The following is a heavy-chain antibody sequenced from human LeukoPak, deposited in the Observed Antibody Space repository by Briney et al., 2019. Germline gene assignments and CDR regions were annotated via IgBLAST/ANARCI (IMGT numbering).Heavy chain of an antibody. CDR2: IYYSGTT. J-gene: IGHJ4*02. Sequence: SETLSLTCAVSGASFTSNYWSWIRQPPGKGLEWIGYIYYSGTTTYNPSLERRVTMSVDMSKTQVSLRLNSVTATDTAMYYCARLDCGGDCFVDYWGQGTLVTVSS. CDR1: GASFTSNY. D-gene: IGHD2-21*02. CDR3: ARLDCGGDCFVDY. V-gene: IGHV4-59*08.